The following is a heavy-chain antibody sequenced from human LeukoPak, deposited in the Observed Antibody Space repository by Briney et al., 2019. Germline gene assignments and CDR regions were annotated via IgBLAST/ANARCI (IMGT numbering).Heavy chain of an antibody. D-gene: IGHD3-22*01. J-gene: IGHJ3*02. CDR1: GFTFSSYW. Sequence: GGSLRLSCAASGFTFSSYWMSWVRQAPGKGLEWVANIKQDGSEKYYVDSVKGRFTISRDNAKNSLYLQMNSLRAEDTAVYYCARDRNYYDSSGSGAFDIWGRGTMVTVSS. CDR3: ARDRNYYDSSGSGAFDI. V-gene: IGHV3-7*01. CDR2: IKQDGSEK.